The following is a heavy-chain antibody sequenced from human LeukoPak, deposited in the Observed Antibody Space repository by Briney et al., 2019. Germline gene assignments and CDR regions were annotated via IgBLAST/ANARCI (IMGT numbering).Heavy chain of an antibody. CDR1: GFIFDDYA. J-gene: IGHJ4*02. CDR2: ISWNRGSI. D-gene: IGHD3-22*01. V-gene: IGHV3-9*01. Sequence: SLRLSCAASGFIFDDYAMHWVRQAPGKGLEWVSGISWNRGSIGYADSVKGRFTISRDNAKNSLYLQMNSLRAEDTALYYCAKSDYYDSSGYYGYWGQGTLVTVSS. CDR3: AKSDYYDSSGYYGY.